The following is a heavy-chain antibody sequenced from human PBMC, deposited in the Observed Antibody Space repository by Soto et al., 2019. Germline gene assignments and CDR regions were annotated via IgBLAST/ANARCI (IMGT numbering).Heavy chain of an antibody. CDR1: GGSISHYY. D-gene: IGHD1-1*01. Sequence: QVQLQESGPGLVKAPETLSLTCTVSGGSISHYYWGWIRQPPGKGLEWIGSIFYSGSTKYNPSLRSRSTISLDMSKNQFSLRVSSLTAADTAVYYCARQEDNGNWYGSFDYWGQGVLVTVSS. V-gene: IGHV4-59*08. J-gene: IGHJ4*02. CDR2: IFYSGST. CDR3: ARQEDNGNWYGSFDY.